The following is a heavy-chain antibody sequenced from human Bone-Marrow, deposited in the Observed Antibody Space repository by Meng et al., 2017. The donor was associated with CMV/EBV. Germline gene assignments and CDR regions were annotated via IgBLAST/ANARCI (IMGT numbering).Heavy chain of an antibody. Sequence: ISSMNVWSWVSKPAGKGMEGIGEIYHSGSTNYNPSLKSRVTISVDKSKNQFSLKLSSVPAADTAVYYCARGSLRYDSSGYYQNWFDPWGQGTLVTVSS. CDR1: ISSMNV. J-gene: IGHJ5*02. CDR3: ARGSLRYDSSGYYQNWFDP. V-gene: IGHV4-4*02. CDR2: IYHSGST. D-gene: IGHD3-22*01.